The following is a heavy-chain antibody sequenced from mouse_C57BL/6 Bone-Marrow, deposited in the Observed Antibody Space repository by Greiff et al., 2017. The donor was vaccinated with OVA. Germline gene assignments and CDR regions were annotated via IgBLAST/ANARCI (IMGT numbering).Heavy chain of an antibody. D-gene: IGHD3-2*02. CDR2: IWGDGST. CDR3: AKEGRQLRLRKAYYFDY. CDR1: GFSLTSYG. J-gene: IGHJ2*01. V-gene: IGHV2-3*01. Sequence: VNVVESGPGLVAPSQSLSITCTVSGFSLTSYGVSWVRQPPGKGLEWLGVIWGDGSTNYHSALISRLSISKDNSKSQVFLKLNSLQTDDTATYYCAKEGRQLRLRKAYYFDYWGQGTTLTVSS.